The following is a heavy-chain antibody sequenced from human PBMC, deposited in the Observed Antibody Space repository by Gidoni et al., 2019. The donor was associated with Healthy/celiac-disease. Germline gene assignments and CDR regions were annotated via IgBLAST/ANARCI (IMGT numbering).Heavy chain of an antibody. J-gene: IGHJ3*02. CDR1: GFPFDDYA. D-gene: IGHD6-19*01. Sequence: EVQLVESGGGLVQPGRSLRLSCAAPGFPFDDYAMHWVRQAPGKGLEWVSGISWNSGSIGYADSVKGRFTISRDNAKNSLYLQMNSLRAEDTALYYCAKEIAVAGSDAFDIWGQGTMVTVSS. V-gene: IGHV3-9*01. CDR3: AKEIAVAGSDAFDI. CDR2: ISWNSGSI.